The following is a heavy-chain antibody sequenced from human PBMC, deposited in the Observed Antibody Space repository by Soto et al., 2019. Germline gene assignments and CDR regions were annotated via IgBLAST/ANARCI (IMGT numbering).Heavy chain of an antibody. Sequence: QVQLVESGGGVVQPGRSLRLSCAASGFTFTNYGMHWVRQAPGKGLGWVAVIWYDGSNKYYADSVKGRFTISKDNSQNTLYLQMNNLRAEDTAMYYCTRDPYGGSRYYFDSWGQGTLVTVSS. CDR1: GFTFTNYG. D-gene: IGHD1-26*01. V-gene: IGHV3-33*01. CDR2: IWYDGSNK. CDR3: TRDPYGGSRYYFDS. J-gene: IGHJ4*02.